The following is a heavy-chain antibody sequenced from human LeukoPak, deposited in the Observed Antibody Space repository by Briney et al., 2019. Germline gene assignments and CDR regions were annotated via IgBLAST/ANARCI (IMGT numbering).Heavy chain of an antibody. D-gene: IGHD3-3*01. CDR3: AKKSYYDFWSDHYRPHFDK. V-gene: IGHV3-23*01. Sequence: TGGSLRLSCVASGFSFSNYAMSWVRQAPGKGLEWVSAIGSSDNSTYYADSVKGRFTISRDNSKNTLYLQMDSLRAEDTAVYYCAKKSYYDFWSDHYRPHFDKWGQGTLVTVSS. J-gene: IGHJ4*02. CDR2: IGSSDNST. CDR1: GFSFSNYA.